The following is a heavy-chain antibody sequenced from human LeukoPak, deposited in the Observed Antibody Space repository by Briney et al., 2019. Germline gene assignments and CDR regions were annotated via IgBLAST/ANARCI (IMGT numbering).Heavy chain of an antibody. CDR2: ISSSGSTV. V-gene: IGHV3-48*03. D-gene: IGHD6-19*01. CDR3: ARVPGSSGWNYYFDF. CDR1: GDTFSSHE. J-gene: IGHJ4*02. Sequence: GGSLRLSCAASGDTFSSHEMNWVRQAPGKGLEWVSYISSSGSTVHYADSVKGRCTISRDNTKNSLFLQMNSLRAEDTAVYYCARVPGSSGWNYYFDFWGQGTLVTVSS.